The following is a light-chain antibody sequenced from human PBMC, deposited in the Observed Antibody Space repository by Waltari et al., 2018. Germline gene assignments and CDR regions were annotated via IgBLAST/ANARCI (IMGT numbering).Light chain of an antibody. CDR1: QSLRRY. V-gene: IGKV3-11*01. CDR2: DVS. Sequence: EIVLTQSPATLSLSAGERATLSCRASQSLRRYLAWYQQKHGQAPRLLIYDVSNRATGIPARFSGSGSGTDVTLTISSLEPEDFAVYYCQQRSNWPGTFGQGTRVEIK. J-gene: IGKJ1*01. CDR3: QQRSNWPGT.